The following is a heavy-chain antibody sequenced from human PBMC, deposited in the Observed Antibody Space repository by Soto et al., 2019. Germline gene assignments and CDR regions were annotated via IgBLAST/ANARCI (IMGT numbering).Heavy chain of an antibody. V-gene: IGHV1-46*01. CDR1: GYTFTSYY. CDR3: ARDYAPVAGTHYYGMDG. Sequence: QVQLVQSGAEVKKPGASVKVSCKASGYTFTSYYMHWVRQAPGQGLEWMGIINPTGGSTSYAQKFQGRVTMTRDTSTSTVYMEPSSLRSEDTAVYYCARDYAPVAGTHYYGMDGWGQGTTVTVSS. CDR2: INPTGGST. J-gene: IGHJ6*02. D-gene: IGHD6-19*01.